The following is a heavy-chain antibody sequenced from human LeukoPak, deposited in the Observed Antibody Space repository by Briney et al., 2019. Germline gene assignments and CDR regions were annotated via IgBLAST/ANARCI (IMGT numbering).Heavy chain of an antibody. CDR3: ARTTMVRGALYGMDV. Sequence: SETLSLTCTVSGGSISSYYWSWIRQPPGKGLEWIGYIYYSGSTNYNPSLKSRVTISVDTSKNQFSLKLSSVTAADTAVYYCARTTMVRGALYGMDVWGQGTTVSVSS. D-gene: IGHD3-10*01. V-gene: IGHV4-59*01. CDR2: IYYSGST. J-gene: IGHJ6*02. CDR1: GGSISSYY.